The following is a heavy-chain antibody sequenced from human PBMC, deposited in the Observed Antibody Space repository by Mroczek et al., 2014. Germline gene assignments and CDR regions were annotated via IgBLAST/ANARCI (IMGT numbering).Heavy chain of an antibody. CDR3: ARDRGFWSAN. CDR2: IYTSGST. Sequence: QVQLQESGPGLVKPSQTLSLTCTVSGGSISSGSYYWSWIRQPAGKGLEWIGRIYTSGSTNCNPSLKSRVTISVDTSKNQFSLELSSVTAADTAVYYCARDRGFWSANWGQGTLVTVSS. CDR1: GGSISSGSYY. D-gene: IGHD3-3*01. V-gene: IGHV4-61*02. J-gene: IGHJ4*02.